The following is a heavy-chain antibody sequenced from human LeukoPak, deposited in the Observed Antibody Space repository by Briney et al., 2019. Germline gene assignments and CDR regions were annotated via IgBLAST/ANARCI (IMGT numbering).Heavy chain of an antibody. V-gene: IGHV3-74*01. D-gene: IGHD4-17*01. J-gene: IGHJ4*02. Sequence: GGSLRLSCAASGFTFSTYWMQWVRQAAGKGLVWVSHINGDGSSTTYADSVKGRFTISRDNAKNTLYLQMNSLRAEDTAVYYCVRDNYGVDYWGQGTLVTVSS. CDR3: VRDNYGVDY. CDR2: INGDGSST. CDR1: GFTFSTYW.